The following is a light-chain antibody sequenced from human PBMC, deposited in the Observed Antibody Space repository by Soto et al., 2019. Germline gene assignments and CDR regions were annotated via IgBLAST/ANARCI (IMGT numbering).Light chain of an antibody. CDR1: QSVSSNY. J-gene: IGKJ1*01. V-gene: IGKV3-20*01. Sequence: EIGMTQSPATLSLSPGERATLSCRTSQSVSSNYLAWYQQKPGQAPRLLIYGASSRATGIPDRFSGSGSGTDFTLTISRLEPEDFAVYYCQQYGSSGRTFGQGTKVDI. CDR3: QQYGSSGRT. CDR2: GAS.